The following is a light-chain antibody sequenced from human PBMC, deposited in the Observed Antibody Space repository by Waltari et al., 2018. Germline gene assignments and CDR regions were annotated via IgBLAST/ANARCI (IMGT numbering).Light chain of an antibody. CDR1: QSVSSY. V-gene: IGKV3-11*01. CDR2: DAS. Sequence: EIVLTQSPVTLSLSPGERATLSCRASQSVSSYLAWYQQKPGQAPRLLIYDASNRATGIPARFSGSGSGTDFTRTISSLEPEDFAVDYCQQRSNWPPTFGQGTKLEIK. CDR3: QQRSNWPPT. J-gene: IGKJ2*01.